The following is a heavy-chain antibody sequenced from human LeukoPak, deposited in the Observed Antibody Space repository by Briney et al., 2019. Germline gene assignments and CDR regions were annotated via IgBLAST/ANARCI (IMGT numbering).Heavy chain of an antibody. J-gene: IGHJ6*02. CDR1: GYTFTSYG. V-gene: IGHV1-18*01. D-gene: IGHD6-19*01. CDR2: ISTYNGNT. CDR3: ARDPGYSSGWTHSYYGMDV. Sequence: ASVNVSCKASGYTFTSYGISWVRQAPGQGLQWMGWISTYNGNTNYAQKLQGRVTMTTDTSTGTAYMELRSLRSDDTAVYYCARDPGYSSGWTHSYYGMDVWGQGTTVTVSS.